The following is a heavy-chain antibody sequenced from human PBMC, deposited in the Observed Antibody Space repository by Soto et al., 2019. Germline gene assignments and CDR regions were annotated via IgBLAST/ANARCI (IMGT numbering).Heavy chain of an antibody. CDR1: GGSISSYY. V-gene: IGHV4-59*01. Sequence: PSETLSLICNVSGGSISSYYWSWIRQPPGKGLEWIGYIYYSGSTNYNPSLKSRVTISVDTSKNQFSLKLSSVTAADTAVYDCARDKRRGISTHLGSFDIWCKVRMVTVS. CDR3: ARDKRRGISTHLGSFDI. CDR2: IYYSGST. J-gene: IGHJ3*02. D-gene: IGHD3-3*01.